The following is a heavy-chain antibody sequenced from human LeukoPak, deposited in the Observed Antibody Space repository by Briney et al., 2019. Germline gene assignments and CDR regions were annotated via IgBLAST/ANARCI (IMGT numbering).Heavy chain of an antibody. CDR3: AKSGRDSSTDYFDS. CDR2: ILNDGTTK. Sequence: GGSLRLSCAASGFAFSSYGMEWVRQVPGKGLEWVAFILNDGTTKYYADSVKGRFTISRDNSRNTLYLQMNSLRVEDTAVYYCAKSGRDSSTDYFDSWGQGTLVTVSS. CDR1: GFAFSSYG. D-gene: IGHD2-2*01. J-gene: IGHJ4*02. V-gene: IGHV3-30*02.